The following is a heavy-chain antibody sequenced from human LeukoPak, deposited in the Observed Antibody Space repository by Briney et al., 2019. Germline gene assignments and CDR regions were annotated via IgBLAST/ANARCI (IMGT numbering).Heavy chain of an antibody. CDR3: AAFPGIAVAVGYFDY. Sequence: SVKVSCKASGFTFTSSAVQWARQAREQRLEWIGWIVVGSGNTNYAQKFQERVTITRDMSTSTAYMELSSLRSEDTAVYYCAAFPGIAVAVGYFDYWGQGITVTVSS. CDR2: IVVGSGNT. J-gene: IGHJ4*02. CDR1: GFTFTSSA. D-gene: IGHD6-19*01. V-gene: IGHV1-58*01.